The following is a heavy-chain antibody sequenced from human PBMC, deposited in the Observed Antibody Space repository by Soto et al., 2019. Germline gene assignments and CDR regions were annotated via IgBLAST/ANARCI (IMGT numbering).Heavy chain of an antibody. V-gene: IGHV3-74*01. CDR1: GFTFSSYW. CDR2: IYTDGSST. Sequence: EVPLVESGGGLVQPGGSLRLSCAASGFTFSSYWMHWVRQAPGKGLVWVSRIYTDGSSTNYADSVKGRFTISRDNAKNTLYLQMNSLRAEDTAVYYCARAGTVTTPPYWYFDLWGRGTLVTVSS. CDR3: ARAGTVTTPPYWYFDL. J-gene: IGHJ2*01. D-gene: IGHD4-17*01.